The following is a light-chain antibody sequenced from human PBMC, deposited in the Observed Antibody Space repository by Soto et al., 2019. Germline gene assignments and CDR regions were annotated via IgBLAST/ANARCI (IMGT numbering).Light chain of an antibody. CDR2: ATS. J-gene: IGKJ1*01. Sequence: IVMTQSPATLSVSPGERATLSCRASQSVTSTYMAWYQQKPGQAPRLLIYATSFRATGIPDRFRGSGSGTDFTLTISSLEPEDSAVYYCQDSSTSPWPFGQGTKVDIK. CDR3: QDSSTSPWP. CDR1: QSVTSTY. V-gene: IGKV3-20*01.